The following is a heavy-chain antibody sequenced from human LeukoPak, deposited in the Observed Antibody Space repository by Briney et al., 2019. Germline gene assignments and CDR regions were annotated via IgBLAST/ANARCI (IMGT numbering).Heavy chain of an antibody. Sequence: GGSLRLSCAASGFTVSGTYMNWVRQAPGKGLEWVSLIYSGGDTYYADSVKGRFTISRDNSKNTLYLRMNSLRAEDSAVYYCARTSGTSDFDSWGQGTLVTVSS. V-gene: IGHV3-66*01. CDR3: ARTSGTSDFDS. CDR1: GFTVSGTY. CDR2: IYSGGDT. J-gene: IGHJ4*02. D-gene: IGHD2-2*01.